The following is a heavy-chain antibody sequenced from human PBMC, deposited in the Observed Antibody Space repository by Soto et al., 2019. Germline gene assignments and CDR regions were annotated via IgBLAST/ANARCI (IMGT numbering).Heavy chain of an antibody. CDR2: ISTYTGNT. Sequence: QVQLVQSGAEVREPGASVKVSCKASGYTFSSYDITWVRQAPGQGLEWMGWISTYTGNTNYAQKLQGRVTMTTDTSTNTAYMDKRSLRCDDKAVYYCARGGGSGPYGMDVWGQGTMVTVSS. D-gene: IGHD3-10*01. J-gene: IGHJ6*02. V-gene: IGHV1-18*01. CDR1: GYTFSSYD. CDR3: ARGGGSGPYGMDV.